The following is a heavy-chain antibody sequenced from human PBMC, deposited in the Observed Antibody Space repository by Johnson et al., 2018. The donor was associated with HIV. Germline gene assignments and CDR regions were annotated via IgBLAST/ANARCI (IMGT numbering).Heavy chain of an antibody. V-gene: IGHV3-7*05. CDR3: AREEEWELTLVGVGAFDI. CDR1: GFTFSTYW. Sequence: VQLVESGGGLVKPGGSLRLSCAASGFTFSTYWMSWVRQAPGKGLEWVANIKQAGSEKYYVDSVKGRFTISRDNAKNSLYLQMNSLRAEDTAVYYCAREEEWELTLVGVGAFDIWGQGTMVTVSS. J-gene: IGHJ3*02. D-gene: IGHD1-26*01. CDR2: IKQAGSEK.